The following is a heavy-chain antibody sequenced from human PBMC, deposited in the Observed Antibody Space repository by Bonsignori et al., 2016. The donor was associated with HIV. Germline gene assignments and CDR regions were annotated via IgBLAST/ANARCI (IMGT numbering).Heavy chain of an antibody. J-gene: IGHJ3*01. CDR3: AKDGPGVATAGDPPDAFDF. V-gene: IGHV3-30*18. CDR2: VAHDGSHS. Sequence: WIRQPPGKGLEWVSYVAHDGSHSHQADAVRGRFTISRDNLQNTVYLQMNRLRAEDTAVYYCAKDGPGVATAGDPPDAFDFWGPRGHWSPSPQ. D-gene: IGHD5-12*01.